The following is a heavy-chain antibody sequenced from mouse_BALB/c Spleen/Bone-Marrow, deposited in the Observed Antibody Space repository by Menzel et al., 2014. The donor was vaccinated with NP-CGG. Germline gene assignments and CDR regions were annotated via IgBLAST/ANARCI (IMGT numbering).Heavy chain of an antibody. V-gene: IGHV1-87*01. CDR1: GYTFTSYW. CDR3: AGWRYYFDY. CDR2: IYPGDGGT. Sequence: VKLQESGAELARPGASVKLSCKASGYTFTSYWMQWVKQRPGQGLEWIGAIYPGDGGTRYTQKFKGKATLTADKSSSTAYMQLSSLASEDSAVYYCAGWRYYFDYWGQGTTLTVSS. J-gene: IGHJ2*01. D-gene: IGHD2-3*01.